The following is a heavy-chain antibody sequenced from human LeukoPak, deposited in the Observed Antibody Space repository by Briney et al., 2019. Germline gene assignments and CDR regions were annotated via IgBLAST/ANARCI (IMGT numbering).Heavy chain of an antibody. J-gene: IGHJ6*03. CDR3: ARGRNYYGSGSFPYYYYYMDV. V-gene: IGHV4-34*01. CDR2: IYHSGST. CDR1: GFTFSSYG. D-gene: IGHD3-10*01. Sequence: PGGSLRLSCAASGFTFSSYGMSWVRQAPGKGLEWIGEIYHSGSTNYNPSLKSRVTISVDTSKNQFSLKLSSVTAADTAVYYCARGRNYYGSGSFPYYYYYMDVWGKGTTVTVSS.